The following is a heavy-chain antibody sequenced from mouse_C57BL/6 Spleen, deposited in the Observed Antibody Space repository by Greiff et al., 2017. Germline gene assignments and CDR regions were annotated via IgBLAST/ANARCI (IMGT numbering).Heavy chain of an antibody. CDR3: ARLSTMVLFDY. CDR2: ISYDGSN. D-gene: IGHD2-1*01. Sequence: EVKLMESGPGLVKPSQSLSLTCSVTGYSITSGYYWNWIRQFPGNKLEWMGYISYDGSNNYNPSLKNRISITRDTSKNQFFLKLNSVTTEDTATYYCARLSTMVLFDYWGQGTTLTVSS. J-gene: IGHJ2*01. V-gene: IGHV3-6*01. CDR1: GYSITSGYY.